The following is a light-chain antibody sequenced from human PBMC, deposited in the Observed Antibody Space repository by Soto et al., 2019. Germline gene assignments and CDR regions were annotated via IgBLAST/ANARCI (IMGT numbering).Light chain of an antibody. CDR1: SGHSSYA. Sequence: QPVLTQSPSASASLGASVKLTCTLSSGHSSYAIAWHQQQPEKGPRFLMYLNSDGSHSKGDGIPDRFSGSSSGAERYLTISSLQSEDAADYYCQTWGTGPVVGGGTKLTVL. CDR3: QTWGTGPV. V-gene: IGLV4-69*02. CDR2: LNSDGSH. J-gene: IGLJ3*02.